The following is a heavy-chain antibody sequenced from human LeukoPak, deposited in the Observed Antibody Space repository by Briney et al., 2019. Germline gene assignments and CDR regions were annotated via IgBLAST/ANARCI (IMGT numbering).Heavy chain of an antibody. CDR2: IHFSDI. Sequence: PGGSLRLSCAASGFTFSDYSMNWVRQAPGQGLEWVSYIHFSDIFYADSVKGRFTISRDNSKNTLYLQMNSLRADDTAVYYCAKSGYNRFDYWGQGTLVTVSS. J-gene: IGHJ4*02. V-gene: IGHV3-21*05. CDR3: AKSGYNRFDY. D-gene: IGHD5-24*01. CDR1: GFTFSDYS.